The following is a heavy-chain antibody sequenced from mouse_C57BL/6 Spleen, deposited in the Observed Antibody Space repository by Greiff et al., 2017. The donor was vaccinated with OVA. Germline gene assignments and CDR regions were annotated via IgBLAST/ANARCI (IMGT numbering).Heavy chain of an antibody. D-gene: IGHD1-1*01. V-gene: IGHV5-17*01. Sequence: DVMLVESGGGLVKPGGSLKLSCAASGFTFSDYGMHWVRQAPEKGLEWVAYISSGSSTIYYADTVKGRFTISRDNAKNTLFLQMTSLRSEDTAMYYCARPYYYGFFDYWGQGTTLTVSS. J-gene: IGHJ2*01. CDR1: GFTFSDYG. CDR3: ARPYYYGFFDY. CDR2: ISSGSSTI.